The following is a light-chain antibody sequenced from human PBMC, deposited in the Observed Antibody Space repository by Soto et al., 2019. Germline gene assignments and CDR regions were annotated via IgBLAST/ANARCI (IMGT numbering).Light chain of an antibody. V-gene: IGKV3-11*01. CDR3: QHRSNLPIN. CDR1: QSVSSY. CDR2: DAS. J-gene: IGKJ5*01. Sequence: EIVLAQSRAALCLSRGERGTLWCTASQSVSSYLAWYQQKPGQAPRLLIYDASNRATGIPARFSGSGSGTDFTLTISRLVPEDFPVQYWQHRSNLPINFGQGTRLEIK.